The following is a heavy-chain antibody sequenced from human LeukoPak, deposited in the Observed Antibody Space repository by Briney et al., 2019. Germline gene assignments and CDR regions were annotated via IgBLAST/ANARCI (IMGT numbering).Heavy chain of an antibody. V-gene: IGHV5-51*01. Sequence: GESLKISCKGSGYSFTSYWIGWVRQMPGKGLEWMGIIYPGDSDTRYSPSFQGQVTISADKSISTAYLQWSSLKASDTATYYCARQGYCTNGVCYTSYFDYWGQGTLVTVSS. J-gene: IGHJ4*02. CDR2: IYPGDSDT. CDR3: ARQGYCTNGVCYTSYFDY. CDR1: GYSFTSYW. D-gene: IGHD2-8*01.